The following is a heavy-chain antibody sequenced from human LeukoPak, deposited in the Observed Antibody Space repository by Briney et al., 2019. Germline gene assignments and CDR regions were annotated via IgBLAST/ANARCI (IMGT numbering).Heavy chain of an antibody. V-gene: IGHV3-23*01. CDR2: ISGSGGST. CDR3: AKDPSSSWPLWIFDY. D-gene: IGHD6-13*01. Sequence: QAGGSLRLSCAASGFTFSSYAMSWVRQAPGKGLEWVSAISGSGGSTYYADSVKGRSTISRDNSKNTLYLQMNSLRAEDTAVYYCAKDPSSSWPLWIFDYWGQGTLVTVSS. CDR1: GFTFSSYA. J-gene: IGHJ4*02.